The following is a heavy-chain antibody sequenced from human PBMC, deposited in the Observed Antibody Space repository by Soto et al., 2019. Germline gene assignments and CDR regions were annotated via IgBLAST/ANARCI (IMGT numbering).Heavy chain of an antibody. CDR3: AREGGHYYDSSGYYPLDY. V-gene: IGHV1-3*01. Sequence: ASVKVSCKASGYTFTTNTIHWVRQAPGQGLESMGWINAGSGNTKYSQRFQGRATFIRDTSASTAYMELSSLRSEDTAVYYCAREGGHYYDSSGYYPLDYWGQGTLVTVS. CDR1: GYTFTTNT. D-gene: IGHD3-22*01. J-gene: IGHJ4*02. CDR2: INAGSGNT.